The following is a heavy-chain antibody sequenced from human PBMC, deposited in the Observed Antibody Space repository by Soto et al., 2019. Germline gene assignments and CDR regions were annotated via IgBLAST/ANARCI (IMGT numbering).Heavy chain of an antibody. V-gene: IGHV3-33*01. Sequence: QVPLVESGGGMVHPGESLRLSCSASGFIFSGYAMHWVRQAPGKGLEWVAMIWYEGSETYYADSVRGRFVISRDNSKDMVYLQMTSLRAEDTAVYYCARDGLARAINFWGQGVPVTVSS. CDR3: ARDGLARAINF. CDR2: IWYEGSET. J-gene: IGHJ4*02. CDR1: GFIFSGYA. D-gene: IGHD5-12*01.